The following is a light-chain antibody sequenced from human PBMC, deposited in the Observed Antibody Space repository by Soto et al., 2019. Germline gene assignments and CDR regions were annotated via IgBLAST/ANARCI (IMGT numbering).Light chain of an antibody. V-gene: IGLV2-14*03. J-gene: IGLJ2*01. CDR2: DVS. CDR1: SSDVGGYNY. Sequence: QSALTQPASVSGSPGQSITISCTGTSSDVGGYNYVSWYQQHPGKAPKLMIYDVSMRPSGVSNRFSGSKSGNTASLTISGLQADDEADYYCSSYTSSSTLKVFGGGTKLTVL. CDR3: SSYTSSSTLKV.